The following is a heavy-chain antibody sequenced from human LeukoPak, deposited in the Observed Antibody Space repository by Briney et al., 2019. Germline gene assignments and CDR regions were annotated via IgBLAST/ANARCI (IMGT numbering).Heavy chain of an antibody. D-gene: IGHD6-19*01. J-gene: IGHJ4*02. CDR3: ARDPGYSSGWYGYFDY. Sequence: GASLQVSCKASGYTFTSYGISRVRQAPGQGLEWMGWINAYNGNTNYAQKLQGRVTMTTNTSTSTAYMELRSLRSDDTAVYYCARDPGYSSGWYGYFDYWGQGTLVTVSS. CDR1: GYTFTSYG. V-gene: IGHV1-18*01. CDR2: INAYNGNT.